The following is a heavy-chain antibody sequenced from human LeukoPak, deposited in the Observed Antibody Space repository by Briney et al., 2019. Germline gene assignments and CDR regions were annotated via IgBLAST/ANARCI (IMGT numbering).Heavy chain of an antibody. J-gene: IGHJ4*02. D-gene: IGHD6-19*01. CDR1: GYSISSGYY. CDR3: ARDSRAGYSSGWYLIDY. CDR2: IYHSRST. V-gene: IGHV4-38-2*02. Sequence: PSETLSLTCAVSGYSISSGYYWGWIRQSPGKGLEWIGSIYHSRSTYYNPSLKSRVTISVDTSKNQFSLKLSSVTAADTAVYYCARDSRAGYSSGWYLIDYWGQGTLVTVSS.